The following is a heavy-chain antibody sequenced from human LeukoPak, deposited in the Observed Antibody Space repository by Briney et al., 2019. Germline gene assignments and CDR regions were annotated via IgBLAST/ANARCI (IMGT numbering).Heavy chain of an antibody. CDR2: IIPIFGTA. CDR3: ARGGGAARGYYFDY. CDR1: GGTFSSYA. Sequence: GASVKVSCKASGGTFSSYAISWVRQAPGQGLEWMGGIIPIFGTANYAQKFQGRVTITADESTSTAYMELSSLRSEDTAVYYCARGGGAARGYYFDYWGQGTLVTVSS. J-gene: IGHJ4*02. D-gene: IGHD3-16*01. V-gene: IGHV1-69*13.